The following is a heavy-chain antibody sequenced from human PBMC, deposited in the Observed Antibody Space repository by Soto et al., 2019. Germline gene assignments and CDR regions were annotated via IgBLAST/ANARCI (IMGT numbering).Heavy chain of an antibody. CDR1: GFAFSNYD. Sequence: EVQLLESGGGLIQPGGSLRLSCAASGFAFSNYDMGWVRQAPGKGLEWVSTITSGGTTYSADSVRGRLTLSRDNSRNTLYVQMISLRADDTALYYCVCRSGTSPDYWGQGTLVTVSS. CDR3: VCRSGTSPDY. J-gene: IGHJ4*02. V-gene: IGHV3-23*01. D-gene: IGHD1-1*01. CDR2: ITSGGTT.